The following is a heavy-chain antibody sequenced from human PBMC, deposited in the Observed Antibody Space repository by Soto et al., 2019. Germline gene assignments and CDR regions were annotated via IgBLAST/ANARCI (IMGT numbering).Heavy chain of an antibody. CDR1: GFTFSQYA. V-gene: IGHV3-30-3*01. Sequence: GGSLRLSCAASGFTFSQYALNWVRPAPGKGLEWVAVILYDGTIEHYADSVKGRFTVSRDNSKNTVYLQMDSLTPEDTGVYYCAREASVAALNWFDPWGQGTLVTVS. CDR2: ILYDGTIE. J-gene: IGHJ5*02. CDR3: AREASVAALNWFDP. D-gene: IGHD6-6*01.